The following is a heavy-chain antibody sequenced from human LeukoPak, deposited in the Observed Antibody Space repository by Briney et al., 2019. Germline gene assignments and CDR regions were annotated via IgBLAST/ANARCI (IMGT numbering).Heavy chain of an antibody. CDR2: ISGSGHTT. J-gene: IGHJ4*02. D-gene: IGHD6-13*01. Sequence: GMSLRLSCAASGFTFNVYGIHWVRQAPGKGLEWVSGISGSGHTTYYADSVKGRFTISRDNFRNTLYMQMNNLRAEDTAVYYCAKSASSNWPNYFDYWGQGTLVTVSS. CDR1: GFTFNVYG. CDR3: AKSASSNWPNYFDY. V-gene: IGHV3-23*01.